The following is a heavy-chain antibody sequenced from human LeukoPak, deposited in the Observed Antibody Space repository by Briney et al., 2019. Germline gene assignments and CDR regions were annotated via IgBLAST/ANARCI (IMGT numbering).Heavy chain of an antibody. D-gene: IGHD6-13*01. V-gene: IGHV3-23*01. CDR1: GFTFSNYA. Sequence: GGSLRLSCAASGFTFSNYAMSWVRQAPGKGLEWVSVISGSGGSTHYADSVRGRFTISRDNSKNTLYLQMNSLRAEDTAIYYCARAPGYSSSWGDYFDYWGQGTLVTVSS. CDR3: ARAPGYSSSWGDYFDY. CDR2: ISGSGGST. J-gene: IGHJ4*02.